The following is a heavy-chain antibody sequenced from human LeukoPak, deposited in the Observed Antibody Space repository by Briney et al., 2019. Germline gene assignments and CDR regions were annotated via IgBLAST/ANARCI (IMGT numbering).Heavy chain of an antibody. CDR3: ASGSGSYPYYFDY. CDR1: GFTVSSNY. CDR2: IYSGGST. V-gene: IGHV3-53*01. D-gene: IGHD3-10*01. J-gene: IGHJ4*02. Sequence: PGGSLRLSCAASGFTVSSNYMSWVRQAPGKGLEWVSVIYSGGSTYYADSVKGRFTISRDNSKNTLYLQMNSLRAEDTAVYYCASGSGSYPYYFDYWGQGTLVTVSS.